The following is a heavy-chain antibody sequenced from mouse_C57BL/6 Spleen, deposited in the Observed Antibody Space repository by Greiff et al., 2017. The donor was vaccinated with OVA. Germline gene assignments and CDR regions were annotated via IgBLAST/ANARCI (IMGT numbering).Heavy chain of an antibody. V-gene: IGHV5-4*03. CDR1: GFTFSSYA. Sequence: EVKLVESGGGLVKPGGSLKLSCAASGFTFSSYAMSWVRQTPEKRLEWVATISDGGSYTYYPDNVKGRFTISRDNAKNNLYLQMSHLKSEDTAMYYCARGLLRDYFDYWGQGTTLTVSS. CDR2: ISDGGSYT. CDR3: ARGLLRDYFDY. J-gene: IGHJ2*01. D-gene: IGHD3-2*02.